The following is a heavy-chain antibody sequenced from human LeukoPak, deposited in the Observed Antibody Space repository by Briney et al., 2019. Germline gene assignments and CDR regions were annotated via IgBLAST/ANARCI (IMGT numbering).Heavy chain of an antibody. Sequence: PGESLRLSCAASGFTFSNYAMSWVRQAPGKGLEWVSAISGSGGGTSYADSVKGRFAISRDNSKNTLYLQLNSLRAEDTAVYYCAKEPYSGSYYVHFDYWGQGTLVTVSS. V-gene: IGHV3-23*01. CDR3: AKEPYSGSYYVHFDY. CDR1: GFTFSNYA. CDR2: ISGSGGGT. J-gene: IGHJ4*02. D-gene: IGHD1-26*01.